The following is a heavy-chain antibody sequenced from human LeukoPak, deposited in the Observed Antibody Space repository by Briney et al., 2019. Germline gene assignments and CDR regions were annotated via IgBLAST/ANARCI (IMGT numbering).Heavy chain of an antibody. V-gene: IGHV1-8*01. D-gene: IGHD6-13*01. CDR1: RYTFTSYD. J-gene: IGHJ4*02. CDR3: VRGVKQQLIRGNKYFDY. Sequence: EASVKVSCKASRYTFTSYDINWVRQAPGQGLEWMGWMNPNSGNTGYAQNFQGRVTMTRNTSISTAYMELSSLRSEDTAVYYCVRGVKQQLIRGNKYFDYWGQGTLVTVSS. CDR2: MNPNSGNT.